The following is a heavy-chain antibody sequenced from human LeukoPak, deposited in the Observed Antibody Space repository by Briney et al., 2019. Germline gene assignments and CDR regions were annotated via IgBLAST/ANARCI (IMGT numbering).Heavy chain of an antibody. CDR1: GGSFSGYY. V-gene: IGHV4-34*01. Sequence: PSETLSLTCAVYGGSFSGYYWSWIRQPPGKGLEWIGEINHSGSTNYNPSLKSRVTISVDTSKNQFSLKLSSVTAADTAVYYCARGACGGDCYSRENWFDPWGQGTLVTVSS. CDR2: INHSGST. CDR3: ARGACGGDCYSRENWFDP. J-gene: IGHJ5*02. D-gene: IGHD2-21*02.